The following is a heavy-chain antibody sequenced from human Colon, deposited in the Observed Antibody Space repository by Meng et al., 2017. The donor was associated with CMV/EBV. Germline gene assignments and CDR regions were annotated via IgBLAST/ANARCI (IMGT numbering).Heavy chain of an antibody. CDR3: AKRGTVAAAGPFVY. D-gene: IGHD6-13*01. V-gene: IGHV3-23*01. CDR1: GFTFSTYR. J-gene: IGHJ4*02. CDR2: ISGSGGST. Sequence: GGSLRLSCEASGFTFSTYRMHWVRQAPGKGLEWVSVISGSGGSTYYADSVKGRFTISRDNSKNTLYLQMNSLRAEDTAVYYCAKRGTVAAAGPFVYWGQGTLVTVSS.